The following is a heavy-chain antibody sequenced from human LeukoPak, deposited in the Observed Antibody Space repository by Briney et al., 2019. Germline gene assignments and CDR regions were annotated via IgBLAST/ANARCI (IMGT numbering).Heavy chain of an antibody. D-gene: IGHD3-10*01. CDR3: AKRGVRGVITYYFDY. V-gene: IGHV3-23*01. J-gene: IGHJ4*02. CDR1: GFTFSSYW. Sequence: GGSLRLSCAASGFTFSSYWMSWVRQAPGKGLEWVSAISGSGGSTYYADSVKGRFTISRDNSKNTLYLQMNSLRAEDTAVYYCAKRGVRGVITYYFDYWGQGTLVTVSS. CDR2: ISGSGGST.